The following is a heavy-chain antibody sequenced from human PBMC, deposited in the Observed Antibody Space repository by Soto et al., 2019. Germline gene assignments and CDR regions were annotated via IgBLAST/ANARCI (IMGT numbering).Heavy chain of an antibody. D-gene: IGHD3-10*01. Sequence: GGSLRLSCAASGFTFSSYGMHWVRQAPGKGLEWVAVISYDGSNKYYADSVKGRITMSRDNSKNTMYLQMNILRAKDKAVYYCAKEWGSGSPQNYYYYGMDVWGQGTTVTVSS. J-gene: IGHJ6*02. CDR1: GFTFSSYG. CDR3: AKEWGSGSPQNYYYYGMDV. V-gene: IGHV3-30*18. CDR2: ISYDGSNK.